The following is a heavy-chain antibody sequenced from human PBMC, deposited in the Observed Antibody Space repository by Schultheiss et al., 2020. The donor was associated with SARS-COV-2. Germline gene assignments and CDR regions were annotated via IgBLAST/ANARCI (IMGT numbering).Heavy chain of an antibody. J-gene: IGHJ4*02. CDR2: IFDDGEST. CDR3: MKDPNWGGEY. Sequence: GGSLRLSCAASGFTFSSYWMSWVRQAPGKGLEWVSTIFDDGESTHYADSVKGRFGISRDNSKNTVYLQMNSLRVDDTAVYYCMKDPNWGGEYWGRGTLVTVSS. V-gene: IGHV3-23*01. CDR1: GFTFSSYW. D-gene: IGHD7-27*01.